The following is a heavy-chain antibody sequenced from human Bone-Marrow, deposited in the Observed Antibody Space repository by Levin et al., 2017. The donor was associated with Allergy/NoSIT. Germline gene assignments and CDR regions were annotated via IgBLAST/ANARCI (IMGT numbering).Heavy chain of an antibody. CDR2: IFYTGTT. D-gene: IGHD6-19*01. CDR1: GGSLSDYY. V-gene: IGHV4-59*01. Sequence: ETLSLTCTVSGGSLSDYYWSWIRQSPGKGLEWIGNIFYTGTTNYSPSLKSRVTLSIDTSTNQLYLTLKSVTAADTAVDYCARDDEAGLPPDIDYWGQGTLVTVSS. J-gene: IGHJ4*02. CDR3: ARDDEAGLPPDIDY.